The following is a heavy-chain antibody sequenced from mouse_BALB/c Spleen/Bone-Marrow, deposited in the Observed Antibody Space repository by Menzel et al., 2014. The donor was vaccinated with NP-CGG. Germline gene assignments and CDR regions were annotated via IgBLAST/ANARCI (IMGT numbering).Heavy chain of an antibody. V-gene: IGHV1-5*01. J-gene: IGHJ4*01. CDR2: FFPGNSET. CDR3: SLLSVRRAMDY. CDR1: GYSFTSYW. Sequence: EQLKESGTVLARPGASEKMSCKASGYSFTSYWMHWVKQRPGQGLEWIGAFFPGNSETNYNQKFKGKAKLTAVTSANTAYMELNSLTKEDSAVYYGSLLSVRRAMDYWGQGTSVTVSS.